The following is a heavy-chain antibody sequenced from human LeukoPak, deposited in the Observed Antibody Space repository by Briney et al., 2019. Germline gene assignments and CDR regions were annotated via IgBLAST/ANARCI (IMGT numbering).Heavy chain of an antibody. CDR3: ARDLGARDY. V-gene: IGHV1-69*04. CDR1: GYTFTSYG. Sequence: SVKVSCKASGYTFTSYGISWVRQAPGQGLEWMGRIIPILGIANYAQKFQGRVTITADKSTSTAYVELSSLRSEDTAVYYCARDLGARDYWGQGTLVTVSS. D-gene: IGHD3-10*01. J-gene: IGHJ4*02. CDR2: IIPILGIA.